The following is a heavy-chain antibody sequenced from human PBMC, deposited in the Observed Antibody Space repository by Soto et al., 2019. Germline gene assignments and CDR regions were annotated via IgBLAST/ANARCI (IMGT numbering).Heavy chain of an antibody. CDR2: IYPGDSDT. D-gene: IGHD1-26*01. Sequence: EVQLVQSGAEVKKPGESLKISCKGSGYSFSTYYIGWVRQMPGKGLECMGIIYPGDSDTRYSPSFQGQVLISVDKAIXTCYLHWGSLESSDTAVYYCARGQTVGRTVDAFDIWGQGTVVTVPS. CDR1: GYSFSTYY. J-gene: IGHJ3*02. CDR3: ARGQTVGRTVDAFDI. V-gene: IGHV5-51*01.